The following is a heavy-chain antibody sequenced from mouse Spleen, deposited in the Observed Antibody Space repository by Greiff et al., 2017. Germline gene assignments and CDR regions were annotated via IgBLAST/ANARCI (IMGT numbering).Heavy chain of an antibody. CDR3: ARYYDGSPWYFDY. CDR1: GFSLTSYG. V-gene: IGHV2-2*01. CDR2: IWSGGST. Sequence: VKLEESGPGLVQPSQSLSITCTVSGFSLTSYGVHWVRQSPGKGLEWLGVIWSGGSTDYNAAFISRLSISKDNSKSQVFFKMNSLQADDTAIYYCARYYDGSPWYFDYWGQGTTLTVSS. J-gene: IGHJ2*01. D-gene: IGHD1-1*01.